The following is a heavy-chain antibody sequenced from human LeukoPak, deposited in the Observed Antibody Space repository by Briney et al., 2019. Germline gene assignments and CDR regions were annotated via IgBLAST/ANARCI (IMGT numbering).Heavy chain of an antibody. CDR3: ARGSEMVYAFYYYGMDV. D-gene: IGHD2-8*01. V-gene: IGHV3-30-3*01. CDR1: GFTFSSYA. CDR2: ISYDGSNK. J-gene: IGHJ6*02. Sequence: GGSLRLSCAASGFTFSSYAMHWVRQAPGKGLEGVAVISYDGSNKYYADSVKGRFTISRDNSKNTLYLQMNSLRAEDTAVYYCARGSEMVYAFYYYGMDVWGQGTTVTVSS.